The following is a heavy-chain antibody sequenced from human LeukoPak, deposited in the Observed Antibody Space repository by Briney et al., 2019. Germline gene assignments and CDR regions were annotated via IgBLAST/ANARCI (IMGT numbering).Heavy chain of an antibody. V-gene: IGHV3-9*01. CDR3: AKVKYTFGGVLDPYYFDY. Sequence: GGSLRLSCAASGFTFDDYAMHWVRQAPGKGLEWVSGISWNSGSIGYADSVKGRFTISRDNAKNSLYLQMNSLRAEDTALYYCAKVKYTFGGVLDPYYFDYWGQGTLVTVSS. J-gene: IGHJ4*02. CDR2: ISWNSGSI. D-gene: IGHD3-16*02. CDR1: GFTFDDYA.